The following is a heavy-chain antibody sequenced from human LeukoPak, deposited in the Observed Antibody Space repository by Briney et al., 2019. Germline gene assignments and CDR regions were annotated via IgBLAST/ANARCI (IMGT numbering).Heavy chain of an antibody. D-gene: IGHD7-27*01. CDR1: GFNLSNYW. CDR2: IKQDGSEK. Sequence: GGSLRLSCAASGFNLSNYWMNWVRQAPGKGLEWVANIKQDGSEKNDVDSVKGRFSISRDNAKNSLILQMNSLRDEDTAVYYCARGVWAPFDSWGQGTLVSVSS. V-gene: IGHV3-7*01. CDR3: ARGVWAPFDS. J-gene: IGHJ4*02.